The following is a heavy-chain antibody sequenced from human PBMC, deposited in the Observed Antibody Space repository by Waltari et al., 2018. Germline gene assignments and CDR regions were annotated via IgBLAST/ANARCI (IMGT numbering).Heavy chain of an antibody. CDR1: GGSISSSYN. CDR3: VRPGSTVTPRAFDI. V-gene: IGHV4-39*01. CDR2: MYYSGAT. D-gene: IGHD4-17*01. J-gene: IGHJ3*02. Sequence: QLQLQESGPGLVNPSETLSLNCTSSGGSISSSYNWAWVRQPPGTGLEWVGTMYYSGATSNTPSLDSRLSMSIDTSKNLFSLKLSSVTATDTGVYFCVRPGSTVTPRAFDIWGQGIKVTVSS.